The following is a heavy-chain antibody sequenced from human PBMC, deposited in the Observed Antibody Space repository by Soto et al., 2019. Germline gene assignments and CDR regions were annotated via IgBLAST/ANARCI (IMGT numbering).Heavy chain of an antibody. CDR3: ARGMSPQYF. V-gene: IGHV4-38-2*01. CDR2: IYHSGTT. J-gene: IGHJ4*02. Sequence: SETLSLTCDVSCVSSNNVYYCCWIRRPSGGGLMWIGAIYHSGTTSFSPSLESRVTMSVDTSKNHFSLRLTSVAATDTVVYYCARGMSPQYFWGQGTLVTGSS. CDR1: CVSSNNVYY.